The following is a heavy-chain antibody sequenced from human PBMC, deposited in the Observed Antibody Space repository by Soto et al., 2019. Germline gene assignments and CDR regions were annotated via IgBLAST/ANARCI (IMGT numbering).Heavy chain of an antibody. CDR2: ISYDGSNK. V-gene: IGHV3-30*18. CDR3: AKLLSAGTTETYYYYGMDV. CDR1: GFTFSSYG. Sequence: GGSLRLSCAASGFTFSSYGMHWVRQAPGKGLEWVAVISYDGSNKYYADSVKGRFTISRDNSKNTLYLQMNSLRAEDTAVYYCAKLLSAGTTETYYYYGMDVWGKGTTVTVS. D-gene: IGHD1-7*01. J-gene: IGHJ6*04.